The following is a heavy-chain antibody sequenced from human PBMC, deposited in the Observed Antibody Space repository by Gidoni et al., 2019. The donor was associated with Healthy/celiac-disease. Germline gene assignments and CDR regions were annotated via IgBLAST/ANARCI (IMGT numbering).Heavy chain of an antibody. CDR2: IYYSGST. J-gene: IGHJ4*02. V-gene: IGHV4-39*01. CDR1: GGSISNSSYY. Sequence: QLQLQESGPGLVKPSETLSLTCTVCGGSISNSSYYWGWIRQPPGKGLEWIGSIYYSGSTYYNPSLKSRVTISVDTSKNQFSLKLSSVTAADTAVYYCARLTYYYDSSGYYRKPLLDYWGQGTLVTVSS. CDR3: ARLTYYYDSSGYYRKPLLDY. D-gene: IGHD3-22*01.